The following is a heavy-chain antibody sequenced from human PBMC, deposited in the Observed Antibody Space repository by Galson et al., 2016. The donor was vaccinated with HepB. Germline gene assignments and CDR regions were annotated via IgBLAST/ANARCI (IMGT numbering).Heavy chain of an antibody. D-gene: IGHD3-10*01. CDR3: AKGRPDYYGSGRYAPLDY. J-gene: IGHJ4*02. Sequence: SLRLSCAASRFTFSNYGMHWVRQAPGKGLEWVAVIWYDGSQKYYADSVKGRFTISRDNSKNTLSLQMNSLRAEATAVYYCAKGRPDYYGSGRYAPLDYWGQGTLVTVSS. CDR2: IWYDGSQK. V-gene: IGHV3-33*06. CDR1: RFTFSNYG.